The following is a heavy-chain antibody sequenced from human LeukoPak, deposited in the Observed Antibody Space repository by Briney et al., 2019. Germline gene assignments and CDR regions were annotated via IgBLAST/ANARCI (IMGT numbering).Heavy chain of an antibody. CDR3: ARGPQGLEPNDY. V-gene: IGHV1-69*13. CDR1: GGTFSSYA. J-gene: IGHJ4*02. D-gene: IGHD6-19*01. Sequence: SVKVSCKATGGTFSSYATSWVRQAPGQGLEWMGGIIPIFDTANYAQKFQGRVTITAGESTSTAYMELSSLRSEDTAVYYCARGPQGLEPNDYWGQGTLVTVSS. CDR2: IIPIFDTA.